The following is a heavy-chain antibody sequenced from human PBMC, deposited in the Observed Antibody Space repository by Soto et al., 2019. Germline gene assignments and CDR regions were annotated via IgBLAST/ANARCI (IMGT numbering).Heavy chain of an antibody. CDR1: GGSISSGGYY. CDR3: ARGIDYPNWFDP. Sequence: SETLSLTCTVSGGSISSGGYYWSWIRQHPGKGLEWIGYIYYSGSTYYNPSLKSRVTISVDTSKNQFSLKLSSVTAADTAVYYCARGIDYPNWFDPWGQGALVTVSS. J-gene: IGHJ5*02. V-gene: IGHV4-31*02. D-gene: IGHD4-17*01. CDR2: IYYSGST.